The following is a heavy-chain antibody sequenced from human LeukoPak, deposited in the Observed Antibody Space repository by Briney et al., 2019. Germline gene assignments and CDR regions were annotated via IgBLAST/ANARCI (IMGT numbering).Heavy chain of an antibody. D-gene: IGHD2-15*01. CDR2: ISSSGSTI. J-gene: IGHJ3*01. CDR3: ARDRGGYCSGGSCYETWEGFDV. CDR1: GFIFGDYA. V-gene: IGHV3-48*03. Sequence: PGGSLRLSCTGSGFIFGDYAMNWVRQAPGKGLEWVLYISSSGSTIYYADSVKGRITISRDNAKNSLYLQMNSLRAEDTAVYYCARDRGGYCSGGSCYETWEGFDVWGQGTMVTVSS.